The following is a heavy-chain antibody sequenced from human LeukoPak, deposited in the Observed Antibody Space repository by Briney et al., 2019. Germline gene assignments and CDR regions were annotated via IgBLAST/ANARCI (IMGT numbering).Heavy chain of an antibody. J-gene: IGHJ4*02. CDR1: GFSLSNFG. CDR2: MSHDGSLK. CDR3: ARDFNYYFDY. Sequence: PGGSLRLSCAASGFSLSNFGMHWVRQAPGKGLEWVAVMSHDGSLKSYADSVEGRFTISRDISKNTLYLQMNSLRAEDTAVYYCARDFNYYFDYWGQGTLVTVPS. V-gene: IGHV3-33*01. D-gene: IGHD5-24*01.